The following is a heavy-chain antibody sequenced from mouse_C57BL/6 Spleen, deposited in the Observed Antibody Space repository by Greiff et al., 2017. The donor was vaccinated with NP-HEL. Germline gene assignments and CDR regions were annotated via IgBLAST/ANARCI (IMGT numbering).Heavy chain of an antibody. J-gene: IGHJ4*01. V-gene: IGHV1-18*01. D-gene: IGHD1-1*01. Sequence: VQLKESGPELVKPGASVKIPCKASGYTFTDYNMDWVKQSHGKSLEWIGDINPNNGGTIYNQKFKGKATLTVDKSSSTAYMELRSLTSEDTAVYYCAFTTVVATGAMDYWGQGTSVTVSS. CDR1: GYTFTDYN. CDR3: AFTTVVATGAMDY. CDR2: INPNNGGT.